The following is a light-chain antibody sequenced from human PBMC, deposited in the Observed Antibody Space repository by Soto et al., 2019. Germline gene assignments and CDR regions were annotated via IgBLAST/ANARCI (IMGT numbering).Light chain of an antibody. CDR3: AAWDDSLNGFYV. CDR2: GDS. V-gene: IGLV1-40*01. CDR1: SSNIGRGYD. Sequence: QSVLTQPPSVSGAPGQRVTISCTGSSSNIGRGYDVHWYQQLPGSAPRLLLSGDSNRPSGVPDRFSGSRSGTSASLAISGLQSEDEADYYCAAWDDSLNGFYVFGTGTKLTVL. J-gene: IGLJ1*01.